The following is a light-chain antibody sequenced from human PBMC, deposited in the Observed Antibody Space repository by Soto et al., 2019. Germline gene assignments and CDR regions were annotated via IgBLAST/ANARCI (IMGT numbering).Light chain of an antibody. CDR3: QQYNNWPRT. CDR1: QSVSSN. V-gene: IGKV3D-15*01. CDR2: GAS. Sequence: EKVMTQSPATLSVSPGERATLSCRASQSVSSNLAWYQQKPGQAPRLLIYGASTRATGIPARFSGSGSGTEFTLTISSLPSEDFAVYSCQQYNNWPRTLGGGTKVEIK. J-gene: IGKJ4*01.